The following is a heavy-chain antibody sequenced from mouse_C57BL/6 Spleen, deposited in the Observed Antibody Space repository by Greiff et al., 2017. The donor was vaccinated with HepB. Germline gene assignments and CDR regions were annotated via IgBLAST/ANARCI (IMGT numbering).Heavy chain of an antibody. CDR1: GYTFTSYW. V-gene: IGHV1-55*01. D-gene: IGHD2-2*01. CDR3: SREGDYGYDGAWFAY. CDR2: IYPGSGST. J-gene: IGHJ3*01. Sequence: VQLQQPGAELVKPGASVKMSCKASGYTFTSYWITWVKQRPGQGLEWIGDIYPGSGSTNYNEKFKSKATLTVDTSSSTAYMQLSSLTSEDSAVYYWSREGDYGYDGAWFAYWGQGTLVTVSA.